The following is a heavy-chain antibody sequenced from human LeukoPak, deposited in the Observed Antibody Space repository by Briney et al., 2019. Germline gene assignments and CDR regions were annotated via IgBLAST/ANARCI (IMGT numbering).Heavy chain of an antibody. D-gene: IGHD2-15*01. V-gene: IGHV1-69*05. J-gene: IGHJ6*03. Sequence: RASVKVSCKASGGTFSSYAISWVRQAPGQGLEWKGRIIPIFGTANYAQKFQGRVTITTDESTSTAYMELSSLRSEDTAVYYCAGKNCSGGSCYSGAFRARSGYYMDVWGKGTTVTVSS. CDR1: GGTFSSYA. CDR2: IIPIFGTA. CDR3: AGKNCSGGSCYSGAFRARSGYYMDV.